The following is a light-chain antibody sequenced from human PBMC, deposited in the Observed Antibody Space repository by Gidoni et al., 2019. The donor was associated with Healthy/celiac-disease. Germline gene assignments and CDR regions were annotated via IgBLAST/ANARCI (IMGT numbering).Light chain of an antibody. CDR3: QQSYSTPPYT. CDR2: AAS. Sequence: DIQMTQSPSSLSASVGDRVPITCRARQSISSYLIWYQQKPGKAPKLLIYAASSLQSGVPSRCSGSGSGTDFTLTISSLQPEDFATYYCQQSYSTPPYTFGQGTKLEIK. J-gene: IGKJ2*01. CDR1: QSISSY. V-gene: IGKV1-39*01.